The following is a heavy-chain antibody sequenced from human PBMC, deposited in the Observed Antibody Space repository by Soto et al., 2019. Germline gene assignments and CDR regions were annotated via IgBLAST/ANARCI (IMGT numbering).Heavy chain of an antibody. CDR2: ISAYNGNK. V-gene: IGHV1-18*01. Sequence: ASVKVSRKASGYTFTSYCISGVRQAPGQGLEWMGWISAYNGNKNYAQKLKGIVTMTTDTSTSTAYMELRSLRSDDTAVYYCTSAMGVVIMPEDYWGQGTLVTVSS. J-gene: IGHJ4*02. CDR1: GYTFTSYC. D-gene: IGHD3-3*01. CDR3: TSAMGVVIMPEDY.